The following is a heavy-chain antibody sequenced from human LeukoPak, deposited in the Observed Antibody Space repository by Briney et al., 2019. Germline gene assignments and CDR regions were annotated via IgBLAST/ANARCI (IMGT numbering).Heavy chain of an antibody. CDR1: GGSISSYH. J-gene: IGHJ6*03. CDR3: ASGEMATEDYYYMDV. Sequence: PSETLSLTCTVSGGSISSYHWSWIRQPPGKGLEWIGYIYYSGSTNYNPSLKSRVTISVDTSKNQFSLKLSSVTAADTAVYYCASGEMATEDYYYMDVWGKGTTVTISS. V-gene: IGHV4-59*01. D-gene: IGHD5-24*01. CDR2: IYYSGST.